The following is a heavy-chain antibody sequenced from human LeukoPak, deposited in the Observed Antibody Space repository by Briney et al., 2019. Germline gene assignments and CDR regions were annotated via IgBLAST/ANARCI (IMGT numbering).Heavy chain of an antibody. V-gene: IGHV1-2*02. CDR1: GYTFTGFY. CDR2: INANSGGA. CDR3: ARFPEPQTSIAAAGTLVVACDDY. J-gene: IGHJ4*02. D-gene: IGHD6-13*01. Sequence: GASVTVSCKASGYTFTGFYMHWVRQAPGQSLEWMGWINANSGGADYTQKFQGRVTMTRDTSITTVYMEVSRLRSDDTAVYYCARFPEPQTSIAAAGTLVVACDDYWGQGTLVTVSS.